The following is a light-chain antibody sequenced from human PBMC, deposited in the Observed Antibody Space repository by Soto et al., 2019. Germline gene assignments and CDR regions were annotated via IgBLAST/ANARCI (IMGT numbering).Light chain of an antibody. V-gene: IGLV1-47*01. J-gene: IGLJ1*01. CDR1: SSKIGSNY. CDR2: RNN. Sequence: QSVLAQPPSASGTPGQRVTISCSGSSSKIGSNYVYWYQQLPGTAPKLLIYRNNQRPSGVPDRFSGSKSGTSASLAISGLRSEDEADYYCAAWDDSLSAPYVFGTGTKVTVL. CDR3: AAWDDSLSAPYV.